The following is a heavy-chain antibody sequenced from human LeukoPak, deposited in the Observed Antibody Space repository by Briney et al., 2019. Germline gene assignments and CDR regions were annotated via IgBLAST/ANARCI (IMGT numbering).Heavy chain of an antibody. CDR1: GFIFSNYE. CDR2: IRYDGSNK. J-gene: IGHJ6*03. Sequence: GGSLRLSCEASGFIFSNYEMNWVRQAPAKGLEWVASIRYDGSNKYHADSVKGRFTISRDNSKNTVYLQMNSLRAEDTAVYFCAKEYGYDYNYFYSMDIWGKGTTVTISS. V-gene: IGHV3-30*02. D-gene: IGHD1-1*01. CDR3: AKEYGYDYNYFYSMDI.